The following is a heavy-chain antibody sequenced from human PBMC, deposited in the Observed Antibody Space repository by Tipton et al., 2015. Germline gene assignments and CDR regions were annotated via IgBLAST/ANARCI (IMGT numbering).Heavy chain of an antibody. CDR3: ARGFLCGGDCFSYGMDV. CDR1: GGSVTSGSYY. D-gene: IGHD2-21*01. J-gene: IGHJ6*02. Sequence: TLSLTCTVSGGSVTSGSYYWSWIRQPPGKELEWIGYIQYSGSTNYNPSLKSRVTISVDTSKTQFSLQLNSVTPEDTAVYYCARGFLCGGDCFSYGMDVWGQGTTVTVSS. V-gene: IGHV4-61*01. CDR2: IQYSGST.